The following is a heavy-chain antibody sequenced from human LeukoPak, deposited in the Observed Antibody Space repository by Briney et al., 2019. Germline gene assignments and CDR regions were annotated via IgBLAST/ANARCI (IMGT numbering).Heavy chain of an antibody. CDR1: GGSIGGHY. D-gene: IGHD2-15*01. CDR3: ATEVECSGGSCYSYGWFDP. J-gene: IGHJ5*02. CDR2: ISYSGSA. Sequence: PSETLSLTCSVSGGSIGGHYWNWIRQPPGKGLEWIGDISYSGSATHNPSLRSRVTMSVDTSTNQFSLTLGSVTAADTAVYYCATEVECSGGSCYSYGWFDPWGQGTQVIVSS. V-gene: IGHV4-59*11.